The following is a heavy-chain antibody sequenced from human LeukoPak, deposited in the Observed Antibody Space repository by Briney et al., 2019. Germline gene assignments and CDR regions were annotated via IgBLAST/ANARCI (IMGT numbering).Heavy chain of an antibody. D-gene: IGHD1-14*01. Sequence: ASVKVSCKASGYAFTSYDINWVRQAPGQGLEWMGWINPNSGGTNYAQKFQGRVTMTRDTSISTAYMELSRLRSDDTAVYYCARGPEGIRYNWFDPWGQGTLVTVSS. CDR1: GYAFTSYD. J-gene: IGHJ5*02. CDR2: INPNSGGT. CDR3: ARGPEGIRYNWFDP. V-gene: IGHV1-2*02.